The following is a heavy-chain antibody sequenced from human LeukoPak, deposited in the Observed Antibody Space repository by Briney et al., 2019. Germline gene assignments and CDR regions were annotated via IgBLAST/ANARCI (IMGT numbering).Heavy chain of an antibody. Sequence: GGSLRLSCAASGFTFSNYAMSWVRQAPGKGLEWVSAISGSGGSTFYADSVKGRFTISRDNSKNTLYLQMNSLRAEDTAVYYCAKSIVGATQYFQHWGQGTLVTVSS. CDR3: AKSIVGATQYFQH. V-gene: IGHV3-23*01. D-gene: IGHD1-26*01. J-gene: IGHJ1*01. CDR2: ISGSGGST. CDR1: GFTFSNYA.